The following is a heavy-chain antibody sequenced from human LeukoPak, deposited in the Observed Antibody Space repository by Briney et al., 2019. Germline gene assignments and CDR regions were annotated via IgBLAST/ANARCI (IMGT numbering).Heavy chain of an antibody. J-gene: IGHJ4*02. D-gene: IGHD1-26*01. CDR1: GGSISSYY. CDR2: IIYRGNT. Sequence: SETLSLTCTVSGGSISSYYWGWIRQPPGKGLEWIGSIIYRGNTYYNPSLKSRITISVDTSKNQFSLKLSSVTAADTAEYYCASTGVGASSSDFDYWGQGTLVTVFS. V-gene: IGHV4-39*01. CDR3: ASTGVGASSSDFDY.